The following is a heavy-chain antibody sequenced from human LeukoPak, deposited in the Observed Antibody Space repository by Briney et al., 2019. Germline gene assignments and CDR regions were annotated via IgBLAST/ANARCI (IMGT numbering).Heavy chain of an antibody. CDR2: INWNIGAI. CDR3: AKGRYYDFWSYFDY. V-gene: IGHV3-9*03. D-gene: IGHD3-3*01. J-gene: IGHJ4*02. CDR1: GFTFDDYA. Sequence: GGSLRLSCAPSGFTFDDYAMHWVRQVPGKGLEWVASINWNIGAIGYAASVKGRVTLSRANAKNSLYLQMNSLRPEDMALYYCAKGRYYDFWSYFDYWGQGTLATVSS.